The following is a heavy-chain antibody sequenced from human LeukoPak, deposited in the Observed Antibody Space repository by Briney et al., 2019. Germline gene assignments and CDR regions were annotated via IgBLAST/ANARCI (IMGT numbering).Heavy chain of an antibody. CDR2: ITYDGSNK. V-gene: IGHV3-30-3*01. CDR3: ANGRGCSGGSCYGIYFQH. J-gene: IGHJ1*01. D-gene: IGHD2-15*01. CDR1: GFTFSSYA. Sequence: GGPLRLSCAASGFTFSSYAMHWVRQAPGKGLEWVAVITYDGSNKYYADSVKGRFTISRDNSKNTLYLQMNSLRAEDTAVYYCANGRGCSGGSCYGIYFQHWGQGTLVTVSS.